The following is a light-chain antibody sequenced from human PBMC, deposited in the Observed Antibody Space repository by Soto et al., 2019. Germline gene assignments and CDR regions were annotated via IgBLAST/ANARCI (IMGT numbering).Light chain of an antibody. J-gene: IGKJ5*01. CDR1: QSLSSW. V-gene: IGKV1-5*01. Sequence: DIQMTQSPSTLSASVGDRVTITCRASQSLSSWLAWYQQKPGKAPKLLIYDVSSLESGVPSRFSGSGSGTEFTLTISSLQPDDFATYYCQQYNLYSLTVGQGTRLEIK. CDR3: QQYNLYSLT. CDR2: DVS.